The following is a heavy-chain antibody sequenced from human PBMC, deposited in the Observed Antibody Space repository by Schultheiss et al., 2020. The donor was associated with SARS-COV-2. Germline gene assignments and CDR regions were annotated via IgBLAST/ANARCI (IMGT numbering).Heavy chain of an antibody. J-gene: IGHJ6*02. V-gene: IGHV1-18*04. CDR1: GYTFSNYA. CDR3: ARDLRVAAASQTYYYYGMDV. Sequence: ASVKVSCKASGYTFSNYAINWVRQAPGQGLEWMGWISTHNGKTIYAQNLQDRVTMTTDTSTSTAYMDLTGLRSDDTAVYYCARDLRVAAASQTYYYYGMDVWGQGTTVTVSS. CDR2: ISTHNGKT. D-gene: IGHD6-13*01.